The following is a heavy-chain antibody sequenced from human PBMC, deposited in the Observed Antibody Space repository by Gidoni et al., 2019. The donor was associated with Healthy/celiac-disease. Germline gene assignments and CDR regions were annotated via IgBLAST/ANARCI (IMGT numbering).Heavy chain of an antibody. V-gene: IGHV3-23*01. J-gene: IGHJ4*02. CDR2: ISGSGGST. D-gene: IGHD3-22*01. CDR1: GSTSSSYA. Sequence: EVQLLVSGGGLVQPGGSLRLSCAASGSTSSSYAMSWVRHAPGKGLEWVSAISGSGGSTYYADSVKGRFTISRDNSKNTLYLQMNSLRAEDTAVYYCAKDSYYDSSGYLGPFDYWGQGTLVTVSS. CDR3: AKDSYYDSSGYLGPFDY.